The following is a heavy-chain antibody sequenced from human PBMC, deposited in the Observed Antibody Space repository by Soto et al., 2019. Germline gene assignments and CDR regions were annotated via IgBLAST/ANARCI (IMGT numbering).Heavy chain of an antibody. CDR2: ISYDGSNK. D-gene: IGHD3-10*01. J-gene: IGHJ6*02. Sequence: GGSLRLSCAASGFTFSSYAMHWVRQAPGKGLEWVAVISYDGSNKYYADSVKGRFTISRDNSKNTLYLQMNSLRAEDTAVYYWARVAAKGDYYGSGSYYKEPDLGYGMDVWGQGTTVTVSS. CDR1: GFTFSSYA. CDR3: ARVAAKGDYYGSGSYYKEPDLGYGMDV. V-gene: IGHV3-30-3*01.